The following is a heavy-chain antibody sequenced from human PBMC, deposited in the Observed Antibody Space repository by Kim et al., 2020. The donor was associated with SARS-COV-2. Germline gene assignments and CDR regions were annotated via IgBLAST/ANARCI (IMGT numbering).Heavy chain of an antibody. CDR1: GFTVSSNY. J-gene: IGHJ6*02. CDR2: IYSGGST. Sequence: GGSLRLSCAASGFTVSSNYMNWVRQAPGKGLEWVSVIYSGGSTYYADSVKGRFTISRDNSKNTLYLQMNILRAEDTAVYYCAKDAVSYGVDVWGQGTTVTVSS. V-gene: IGHV3-53*01. D-gene: IGHD3-16*01. CDR3: AKDAVSYGVDV.